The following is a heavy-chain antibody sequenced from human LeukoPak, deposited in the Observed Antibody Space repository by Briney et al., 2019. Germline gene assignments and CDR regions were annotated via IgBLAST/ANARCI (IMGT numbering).Heavy chain of an antibody. Sequence: GGSLRLSCAASGSTFSSSAMSWVRQAPGKGLEWVSAISDSGGKTYYADSVKGRFTISRDNSRNTLYLHMNSLRAEDTAVYYCAKDRKLYEIWGQGTMVTVSS. J-gene: IGHJ3*02. CDR2: ISDSGGKT. CDR1: GSTFSSSA. V-gene: IGHV3-23*01. CDR3: AKDRKLYEI. D-gene: IGHD2-2*02.